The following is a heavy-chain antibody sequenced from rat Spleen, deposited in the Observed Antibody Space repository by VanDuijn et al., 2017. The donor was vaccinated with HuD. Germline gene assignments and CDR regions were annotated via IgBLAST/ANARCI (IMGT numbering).Heavy chain of an antibody. V-gene: IGHV2-43*01. CDR1: GFSITSYH. Sequence: QVQLKESGPGLVQSSQTLSLTCTVSGFSITSYHVNWVRQPPGKGLEWMGVIWIDGSTYYNSALKSRLNINRDTSKSQVFLKMNSLQTEDTAIYFCTRDPITTRDYFDYWGQGVMVTVSS. CDR2: IWIDGST. J-gene: IGHJ2*01. CDR3: TRDPITTRDYFDY. D-gene: IGHD1-1*01.